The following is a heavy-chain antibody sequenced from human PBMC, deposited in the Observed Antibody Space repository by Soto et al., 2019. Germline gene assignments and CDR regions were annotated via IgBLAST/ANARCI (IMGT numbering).Heavy chain of an antibody. CDR1: GYTFTSYY. CDR2: INPSGGST. CDR3: ARDPEPQYCSGGSCIPFGGPGY. Sequence: ASVKVSCKASGYTFTSYYMHWVRQAPGQGLEWMGIINPSGGSTSYAQKFQGRVTMTRDTSTSTVYMELSSLRSEDTAVDYCARDPEPQYCSGGSCIPFGGPGYWGQGTLVTVSS. V-gene: IGHV1-46*03. J-gene: IGHJ4*02. D-gene: IGHD2-15*01.